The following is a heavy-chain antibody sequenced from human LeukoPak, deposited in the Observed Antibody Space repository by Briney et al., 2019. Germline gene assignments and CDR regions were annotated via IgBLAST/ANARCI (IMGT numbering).Heavy chain of an antibody. D-gene: IGHD7-27*01. J-gene: IGHJ4*02. CDR1: GFTFDDYG. Sequence: GGSLRLSCAASGFTFDDYGMSWVRQAPGKGLEWVSGINWNGDSTDYADSVRGRFTISRDNARNSLYVQMNSLRAEDTALYYCARGPLTGSMLGDFDYWGQGTLVTVSS. V-gene: IGHV3-20*04. CDR3: ARGPLTGSMLGDFDY. CDR2: INWNGDST.